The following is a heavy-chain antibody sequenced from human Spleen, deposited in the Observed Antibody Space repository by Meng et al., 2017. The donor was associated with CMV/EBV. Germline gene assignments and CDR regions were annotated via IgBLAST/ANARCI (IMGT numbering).Heavy chain of an antibody. D-gene: IGHD6-13*01. V-gene: IGHV3-74*03. CDR2: IKNEGSGT. CDR1: GFTFRTYW. J-gene: IGHJ4*02. CDR3: ARGAAAGDFDY. Sequence: EGQLVGAGGGLVQPGGSLRLSCAASGFTFRTYWMHWVRQIPGKGLVWVSCIKNEGSGTMYADSVRGRFTISRDDAKSTLYLQMNSLRAEDTAVYYCARGAAAGDFDYWGQGTLVTVSS.